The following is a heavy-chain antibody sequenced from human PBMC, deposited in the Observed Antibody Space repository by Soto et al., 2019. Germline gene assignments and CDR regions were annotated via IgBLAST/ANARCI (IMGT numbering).Heavy chain of an antibody. D-gene: IGHD3-10*02. CDR1: GFTFSSYS. V-gene: IGHV3-21*01. J-gene: IGHJ6*02. Sequence: GPLRLSCAASGFTFSSYSMNWVRQAPGKGLEWVSSISSSSSYIYYADSVKGRFTISRDNAKNSLYLQMNSLRAEDTAVYYCARDQIVRGVTKESGYYYYGMDVWGQGTTVTVSS. CDR2: ISSSSSYI. CDR3: ARDQIVRGVTKESGYYYYGMDV.